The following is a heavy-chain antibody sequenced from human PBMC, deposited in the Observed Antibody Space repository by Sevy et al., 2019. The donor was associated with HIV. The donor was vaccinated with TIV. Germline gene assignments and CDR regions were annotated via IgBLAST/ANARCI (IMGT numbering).Heavy chain of an antibody. J-gene: IGHJ3*02. D-gene: IGHD3-3*01. CDR2: IYYSGST. V-gene: IGHV4-39*01. CDR1: GGSISSSSYY. Sequence: SETLSLTCTVSGGSISSSSYYWGWIRQPPGKGLEWIGSIYYSGSTYYNPSLKSRVTISVDTSKNQFSLKLSSMTAADTAVYYCARHRASITIFGVVHDAFDIWGQGTMVTVS. CDR3: ARHRASITIFGVVHDAFDI.